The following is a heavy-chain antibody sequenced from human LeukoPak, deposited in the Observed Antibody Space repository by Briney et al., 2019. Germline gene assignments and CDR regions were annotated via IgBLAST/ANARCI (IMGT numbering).Heavy chain of an antibody. CDR2: ISYDGSDK. J-gene: IGHJ6*02. CDR1: GFTFSSYG. Sequence: GGSLRLSCVASGFTFSSYGIHWVRQAPGKGLEWVTLISYDGSDKYYADSVKGRFTISRDNSKNTLYLEMNSLRGEDTAEYYCAKHDILTGSFYGMDVWGQGTTVTVSS. CDR3: AKHDILTGSFYGMDV. V-gene: IGHV3-30*18. D-gene: IGHD3-9*01.